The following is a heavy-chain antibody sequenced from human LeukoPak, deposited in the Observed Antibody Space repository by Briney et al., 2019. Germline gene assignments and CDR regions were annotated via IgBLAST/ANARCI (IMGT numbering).Heavy chain of an antibody. CDR3: ARDVERTHIAAAGTFDY. D-gene: IGHD6-13*01. V-gene: IGHV1-2*02. J-gene: IGHJ4*02. CDR1: GYTFTDYY. Sequence: VASVKVSCKASGYTFTDYYMHWVRQAPGQGLEWMGWINPNSGGTNYAQKFQGRVTMTRDTSISTAYMELSRLRSDDTAVYYCARDVERTHIAAAGTFDYWGQGTLVTVSS. CDR2: INPNSGGT.